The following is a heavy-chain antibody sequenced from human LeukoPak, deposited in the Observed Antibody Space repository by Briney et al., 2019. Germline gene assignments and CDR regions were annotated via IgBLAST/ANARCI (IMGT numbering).Heavy chain of an antibody. J-gene: IGHJ4*02. D-gene: IGHD2-21*01. Sequence: PSETLSLTCTVSGGSISSSSYYWGWIRQAPGKGLEWIGSMYYSGSTYYNPSLKSRVTISVDTSKNQFSLKLSSVTAADTAVYYCARLDSARTGGLAIWNTHWGQGTLVTVSS. V-gene: IGHV4-39*01. CDR3: ARLDSARTGGLAIWNTH. CDR2: MYYSGST. CDR1: GGSISSSSYY.